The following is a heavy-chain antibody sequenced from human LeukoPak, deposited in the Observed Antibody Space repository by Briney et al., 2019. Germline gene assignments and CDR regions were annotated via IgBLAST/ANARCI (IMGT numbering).Heavy chain of an antibody. D-gene: IGHD2-2*01. CDR1: AYTLTELS. V-gene: IGHV1-24*01. Sequence: ASVTVSFTFSAYTLTELSMHWVRQAPGKGLEWMGGFDPEDGETIYAQKFQGRVTMTEDTSTDTAYMELSSLRSEDTAVYYCATSQLPRNFDYWGQGTLVTVSS. CDR2: FDPEDGET. CDR3: ATSQLPRNFDY. J-gene: IGHJ4*02.